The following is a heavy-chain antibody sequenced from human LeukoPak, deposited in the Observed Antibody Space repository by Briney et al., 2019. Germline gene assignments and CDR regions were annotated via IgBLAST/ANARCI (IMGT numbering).Heavy chain of an antibody. V-gene: IGHV1-2*02. CDR2: INPNNGDT. CDR3: ARTRGTHISMAYLDS. J-gene: IGHJ4*02. Sequence: ASVKVSCKPSRYTFTGNFMHWVRQAPGQGPEWMGWINPNNGDTNYAQKFQGRVTMTRVTSITTAYMELSSLRSDDTAVYYCARTRGTHISMAYLDSWGQGTLVTVSS. CDR1: RYTFTGNF. D-gene: IGHD2/OR15-2a*01.